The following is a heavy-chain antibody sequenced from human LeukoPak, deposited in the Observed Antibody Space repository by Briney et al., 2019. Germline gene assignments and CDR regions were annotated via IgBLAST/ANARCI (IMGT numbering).Heavy chain of an antibody. CDR1: GYTFTGYY. Sequence: ASVKVSCKAAGYTFTGYYMHWVRQAPGQGLEWMGWINPNSGDTNYAQKFQGRVTMTRDTSISIAYMELSRLRSDDTAVYYCARGVTGIHYYYYMDIWGKGTTVTVSS. CDR3: ARGVTGIHYYYYMDI. D-gene: IGHD3-10*01. CDR2: INPNSGDT. V-gene: IGHV1-2*02. J-gene: IGHJ6*03.